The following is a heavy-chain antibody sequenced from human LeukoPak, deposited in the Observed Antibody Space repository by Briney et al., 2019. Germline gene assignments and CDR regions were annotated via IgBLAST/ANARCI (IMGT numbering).Heavy chain of an antibody. CDR1: GFTFSSYW. J-gene: IGHJ3*02. Sequence: GGSLRLSCAASGFTFSSYWMSWVRQAPGKGLGWVANIKQDGSEKYYVDSVKGRFTISRDNAKNSLYLQMNSLRAEDTAVYYCARRGYYDFWSGLDAFDIWGQGTMVTVSS. V-gene: IGHV3-7*01. CDR3: ARRGYYDFWSGLDAFDI. CDR2: IKQDGSEK. D-gene: IGHD3-3*01.